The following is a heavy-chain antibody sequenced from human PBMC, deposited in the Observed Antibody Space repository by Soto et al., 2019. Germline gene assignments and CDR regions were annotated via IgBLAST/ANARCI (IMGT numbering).Heavy chain of an antibody. Sequence: SETLSLTCTVSGASITSYYWNWIRQSPGRGLEWIGYIFYSGTTNYNPTLKSRVTISVDTSKNQFSLKLSSVTAADTAVYYCARELGYGDYFDYWGQGTLVTVS. V-gene: IGHV4-59*01. D-gene: IGHD4-17*01. CDR3: ARELGYGDYFDY. CDR1: GASITSYY. J-gene: IGHJ4*02. CDR2: IFYSGTT.